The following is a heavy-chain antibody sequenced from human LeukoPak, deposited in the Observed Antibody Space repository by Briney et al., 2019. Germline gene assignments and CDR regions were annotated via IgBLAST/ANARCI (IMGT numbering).Heavy chain of an antibody. CDR3: ARAYSSSWFYAYFDY. V-gene: IGHV3-23*01. J-gene: IGHJ4*02. CDR2: ISGSGGTT. Sequence: PGGSLRLSCAASGFSFNNYAMIWVRQAPGKGLEWVSGISGSGGTTYYADSVKGRFTLSRDNSENTLYLQMHSLRAEDTAVYFCARAYSSSWFYAYFDYWGQGILVTVSS. D-gene: IGHD6-13*01. CDR1: GFSFNNYA.